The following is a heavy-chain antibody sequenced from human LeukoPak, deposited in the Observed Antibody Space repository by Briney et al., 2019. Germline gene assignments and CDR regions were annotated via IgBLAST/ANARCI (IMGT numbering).Heavy chain of an antibody. CDR2: SYMSGNI. J-gene: IGHJ5*02. CDR1: GDSISSSGNYH. V-gene: IGHV4-61*02. Sequence: SETLSLTCTVSGDSISSSGNYHCSSIRQHARKGLEWIGRSYMSGNIDYILSLQIRVTISVDTFKTQFSLKLSCVTAADTAVYYCARGSGWNCFDPWGQGTLVTVSS. CDR3: ARGSGWNCFDP. D-gene: IGHD6-19*01.